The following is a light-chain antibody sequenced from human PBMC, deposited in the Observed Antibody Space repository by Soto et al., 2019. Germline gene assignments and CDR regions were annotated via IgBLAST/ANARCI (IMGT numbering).Light chain of an antibody. J-gene: IGKJ2*01. CDR3: QQYGSSPPYT. CDR2: GSS. V-gene: IGKV3-20*01. Sequence: EIVLTQSPGILSLSPGERATLSCRASQTVSGNYLAWYQQKPGQSPRLLIYGSSDRPTGIPDRFSGSGSGTAFTLTINRVEPEDFAVYYCQQYGSSPPYTFGQGTTLEI. CDR1: QTVSGNY.